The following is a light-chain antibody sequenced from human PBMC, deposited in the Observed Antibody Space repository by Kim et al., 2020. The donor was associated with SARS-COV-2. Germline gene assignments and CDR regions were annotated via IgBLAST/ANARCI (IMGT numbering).Light chain of an antibody. CDR3: QSADSSGTYPWV. Sequence: SYELTQPPSVSVSPGQTARITCSGDALPKQYAYWYQQKPGQAPVLVIYKDSERPSGIPERFSGYSSGTTVTLTISGVQAEDEADYYCQSADSSGTYPWVF. CDR1: ALPKQY. CDR2: KDS. J-gene: IGLJ3*02. V-gene: IGLV3-25*03.